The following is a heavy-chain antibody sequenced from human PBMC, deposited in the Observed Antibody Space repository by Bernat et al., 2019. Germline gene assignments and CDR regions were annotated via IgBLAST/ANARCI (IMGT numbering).Heavy chain of an antibody. V-gene: IGHV4-59*08. J-gene: IGHJ3*02. CDR3: ARIPAYSSSWYDAFDI. CDR2: IYYSGST. D-gene: IGHD6-13*01. Sequence: QVQLQESGPGLVKPSETLSLTCTVSGGSISSYYWSWIRQPPGKGLEWIGYIYYSGSTNYNPSLKSRVTISVDTSKNQFSLKLSSVTAADTAVYYCARIPAYSSSWYDAFDIWGQGTMVTVSS. CDR1: GGSISSYY.